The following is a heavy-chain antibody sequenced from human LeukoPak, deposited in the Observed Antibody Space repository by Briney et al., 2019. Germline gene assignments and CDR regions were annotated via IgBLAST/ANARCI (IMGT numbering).Heavy chain of an antibody. CDR3: ARGLGYCSGGSCSNFDY. Sequence: SETLSLTCAVYGGSFSGYYWSWIRQPPGKGLEWIGETNHSGSTNYNPSLKSRVTISVDTSKNQFSLKLSSVTAADTAVYYCARGLGYCSGGSCSNFDYWGQGTLVTVSS. D-gene: IGHD2-15*01. J-gene: IGHJ4*02. V-gene: IGHV4-34*01. CDR2: TNHSGST. CDR1: GGSFSGYY.